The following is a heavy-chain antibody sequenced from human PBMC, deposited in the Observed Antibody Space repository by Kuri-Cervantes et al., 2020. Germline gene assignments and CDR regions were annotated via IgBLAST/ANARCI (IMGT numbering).Heavy chain of an antibody. J-gene: IGHJ4*02. CDR1: GFTFDDYA. V-gene: IGHV3-9*01. CDR2: ISWNSGSI. Sequence: LSLTCAASGFTFDDYAMHWVRQAPGKGLEWVSGISWNSGSIGYADSVKGRFTISRDNAKNSLYLQMNSLRAEDTAVYYCARDISSSCFDYWGQGTLVTVSS. CDR3: ARDISSSCFDY. D-gene: IGHD6-13*01.